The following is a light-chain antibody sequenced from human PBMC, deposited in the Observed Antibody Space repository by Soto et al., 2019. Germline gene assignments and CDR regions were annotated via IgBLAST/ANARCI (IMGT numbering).Light chain of an antibody. Sequence: EIVMTQSPATLSVSPGERATLSCRASQSVSSNLAWYQQKPGQAPRLLIYGASTRATGIPARFSGSGSGTEFTLTISSLQSEDFAVYYWQQYNNWPPLTFGPGTKVEIK. V-gene: IGKV3-15*01. CDR3: QQYNNWPPLT. J-gene: IGKJ1*01. CDR1: QSVSSN. CDR2: GAS.